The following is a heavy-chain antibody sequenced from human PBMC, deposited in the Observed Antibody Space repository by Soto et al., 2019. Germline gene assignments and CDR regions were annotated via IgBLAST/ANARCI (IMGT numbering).Heavy chain of an antibody. CDR1: GRTFSSYA. CDR2: IIPMFGTA. Sequence: ASVKVSGKASGRTFSSYAISWVRRAPGQGLEWMGGIIPMFGTANYAQKFQGRVTITADKSTSTAYMELSSLRSEDTAVYYCARDGDITGTPVYYYYGMDVWGQGTTVTVSS. D-gene: IGHD1-20*01. J-gene: IGHJ6*02. V-gene: IGHV1-69*06. CDR3: ARDGDITGTPVYYYYGMDV.